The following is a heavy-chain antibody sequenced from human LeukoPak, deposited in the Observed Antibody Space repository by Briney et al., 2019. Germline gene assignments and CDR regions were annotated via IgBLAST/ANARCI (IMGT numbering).Heavy chain of an antibody. CDR3: GRGGGNWSFDY. D-gene: IGHD2-21*01. J-gene: IGHJ4*02. Sequence: PSETLSLTCAVYGGSFSGYYWSWLRQPPGKGLEWIGEINHSGSTNYNPSLKSRVTISVDTSKNQFSLKLSSVTAADAAVYYCGRGGGNWSFDYWGQGTLVTVSS. CDR2: INHSGST. V-gene: IGHV4-34*01. CDR1: GGSFSGYY.